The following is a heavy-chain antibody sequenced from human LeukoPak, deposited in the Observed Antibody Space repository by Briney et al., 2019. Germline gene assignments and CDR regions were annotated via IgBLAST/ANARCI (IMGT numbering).Heavy chain of an antibody. CDR1: GGTFSSYA. D-gene: IGHD3-10*01. J-gene: IGHJ6*02. V-gene: IGHV1-69*01. CDR2: IIPIFGTA. Sequence: SVKVSCKASGGTFSSYAISWVRQAPGQGLEWMGGIIPIFGTANYAQKFQGRVTITADEPTSTAYMELSSLRSEDTAVYYCARGPGFYYYYGMDVWGQGTTVTVSS. CDR3: ARGPGFYYYYGMDV.